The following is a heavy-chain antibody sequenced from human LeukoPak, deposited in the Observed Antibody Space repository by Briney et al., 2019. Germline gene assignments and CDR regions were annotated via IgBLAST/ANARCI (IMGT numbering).Heavy chain of an antibody. J-gene: IGHJ4*02. D-gene: IGHD5-18*01. CDR2: INPNSGGT. CDR1: GYTFTGYY. Sequence: GASVKVSCKASGYTFTGYYMHWVRQAPGQGLEWMGWINPNSGGTNYAQKFQGRVTMTRDTSISTAYMELSRLRSDDTAVYYCARDGVVGYSYGYYADYWGQGTLVTVSS. CDR3: ARDGVVGYSYGYYADY. V-gene: IGHV1-2*02.